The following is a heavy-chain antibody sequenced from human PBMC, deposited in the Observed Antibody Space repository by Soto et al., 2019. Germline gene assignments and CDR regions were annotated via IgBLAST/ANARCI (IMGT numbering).Heavy chain of an antibody. D-gene: IGHD6-13*01. J-gene: IGHJ5*02. V-gene: IGHV3-9*01. CDR2: ISWSSRNR. CDR3: TRGGSGALIAAAGTGDWLAP. Sequence: EVQLVEAGGGLVQPGRSLRLSCVASGFTFDDHAMHWVRQLPGKGLEWVSGISWSSRNRRYADSVKGRFTISRDNAKNFLFLQMDSLRPEDSALYYCTRGGSGALIAAAGTGDWLAPWGQGTLVTVSS. CDR1: GFTFDDHA.